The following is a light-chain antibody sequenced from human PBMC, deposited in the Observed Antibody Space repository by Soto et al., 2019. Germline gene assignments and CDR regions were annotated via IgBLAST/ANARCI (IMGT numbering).Light chain of an antibody. J-gene: IGKJ1*01. CDR3: QQYNYLWT. CDR2: KAS. Sequence: LQMTQSPSTLSASVGDTVTITCRASQSINSGLVWYQQKPGRAPKLLIYKASTLESGVPSRFSGSGSGTEFTLTINSLQPDDFATYYCQQYNYLWTFGQGTKVEIK. V-gene: IGKV1-5*03. CDR1: QSINSG.